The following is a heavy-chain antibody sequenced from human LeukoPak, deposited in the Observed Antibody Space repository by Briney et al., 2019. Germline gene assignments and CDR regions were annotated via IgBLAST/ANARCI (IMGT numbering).Heavy chain of an antibody. J-gene: IGHJ4*02. CDR2: IYGNDDK. Sequence: SGPTLVNPTQTLTLTCTFSGFSLSTNAVVVGWVRQPPGKALEWLAFIYGNDDKRYSPSLGSRLTITKDTSKNQVVLTVTDMDYVDTATYYWVHRTSVTAVDHWGQGTLVTVSS. V-gene: IGHV2-5*01. D-gene: IGHD4-17*01. CDR1: GFSLSTNAVV. CDR3: VHRTSVTAVDH.